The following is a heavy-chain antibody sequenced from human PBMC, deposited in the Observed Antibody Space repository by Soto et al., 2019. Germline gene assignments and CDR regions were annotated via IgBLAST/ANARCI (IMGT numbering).Heavy chain of an antibody. J-gene: IGHJ6*02. Sequence: GAAVKVSCKACGCTFTGYYMHWVRQAPGQGLEWMGWINPNSGGTNYAQKFQGWVTMTRDTSISTAYMELSRLRSDDTAVYYCARGVAARYYYYYGMDVWGQGTTVTVSS. CDR2: INPNSGGT. D-gene: IGHD6-6*01. CDR1: GCTFTGYY. CDR3: ARGVAARYYYYYGMDV. V-gene: IGHV1-2*04.